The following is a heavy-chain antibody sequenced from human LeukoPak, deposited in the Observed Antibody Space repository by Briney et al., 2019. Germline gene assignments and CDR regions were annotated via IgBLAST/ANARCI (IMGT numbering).Heavy chain of an antibody. CDR3: ARGFGDY. V-gene: IGHV1-3*01. Sequence: GASVKVSCKASGYTFSNYAMHWVRQAPGQRLEWMGWINAGNDNTKYSQNFQGRVTITRDTSASTVYMELSDLRSEDTAVYYCARGFGDYWGQGTLVTVPS. CDR2: INAGNDNT. CDR1: GYTFSNYA. D-gene: IGHD3-16*01. J-gene: IGHJ4*02.